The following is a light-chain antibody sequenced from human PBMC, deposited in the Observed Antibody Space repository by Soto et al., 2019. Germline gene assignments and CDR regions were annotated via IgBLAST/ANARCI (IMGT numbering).Light chain of an antibody. V-gene: IGKV1-33*01. CDR2: DAS. Sequence: LHMTAPPSSLSASIGGTVTITCQARQDISHYLNWYQQKPGKALKLLIYDASNLHPGVPSRFRGSGSGTEFSFNITSLQPEDVATYYGQQYDDLPITFGQGTRLEIK. CDR1: QDISHY. CDR3: QQYDDLPIT. J-gene: IGKJ5*01.